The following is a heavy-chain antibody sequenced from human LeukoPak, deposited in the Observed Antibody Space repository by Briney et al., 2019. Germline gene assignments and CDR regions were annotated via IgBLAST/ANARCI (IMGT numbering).Heavy chain of an antibody. D-gene: IGHD2-8*01. CDR2: IYYSGST. CDR3: ARQYNGVCSA. V-gene: IGHV4-39*01. J-gene: IGHJ4*02. CDR1: GGSISSSSYY. Sequence: SETLSLTCTVSGGSISSSSYYWGWIRQPPGKGLEWIGSIYYSGSTYYNPSLKSRVTISVDTSKNQFSLKLSSETAADTAVYYCARQYNGVCSAWGQGTLVTVSS.